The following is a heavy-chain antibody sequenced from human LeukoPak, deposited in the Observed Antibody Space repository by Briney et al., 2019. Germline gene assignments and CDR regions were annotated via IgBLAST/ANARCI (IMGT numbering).Heavy chain of an antibody. D-gene: IGHD3-22*01. CDR1: GFTFSSYG. J-gene: IGHJ3*02. CDR2: IRYDGSNK. CDR3: AKDRCITMIGAI. Sequence: GGSLRLSCAASGFTFSSYGMHWVRQAPGKGLEWVAFIRYDGSNKYYADSVKGRFTISRDNSKNTLYLQMNSLRAEDTAVYYCAKDRCITMIGAIWGQGTMVTVSS. V-gene: IGHV3-30*02.